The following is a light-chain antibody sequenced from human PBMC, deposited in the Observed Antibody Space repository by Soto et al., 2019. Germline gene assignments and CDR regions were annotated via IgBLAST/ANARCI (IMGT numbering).Light chain of an antibody. J-gene: IGLJ2*01. Sequence: QSVLTQPPSVSGAPGQRVTISCTGSSSNIGAGYAVHWYRLLPGTAPKLLMYRNNNRPSGVPDRFSGSKSGTSASLAISGLQAEDEADYYCQSFDKYLSAVVFGGGTKVTVL. CDR2: RNN. CDR1: SSNIGAGYA. V-gene: IGLV1-40*01. CDR3: QSFDKYLSAVV.